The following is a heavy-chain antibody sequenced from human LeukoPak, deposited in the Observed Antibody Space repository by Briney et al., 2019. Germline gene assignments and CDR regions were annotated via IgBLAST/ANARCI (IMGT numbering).Heavy chain of an antibody. J-gene: IGHJ4*02. CDR1: GFTFSNYA. Sequence: GGSLRLSCTASGFTFSNYAMNWVRQAPGKGLEWVSSISSSSSYIYYADSVKGRFTISRDNAKNSLYLQMNSLRAEDTAVYYCARDLRSYFDYWGQGTLVTVSS. CDR3: ARDLRSYFDY. V-gene: IGHV3-21*01. CDR2: ISSSSSYI.